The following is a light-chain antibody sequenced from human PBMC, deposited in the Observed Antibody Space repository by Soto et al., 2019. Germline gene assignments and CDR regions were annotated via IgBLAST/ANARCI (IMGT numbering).Light chain of an antibody. Sequence: DTQMTQAPTSLSASVGCKLTITLRASQEIAGYLAWYQHKPGRTPELLIHGASRLQSGVPARFSGSGSGTDFTLSINSLQPEDFATYYCQQAYSFPITFGQGTRLEI. V-gene: IGKV1-12*01. CDR2: GAS. CDR3: QQAYSFPIT. J-gene: IGKJ5*01. CDR1: QEIAGY.